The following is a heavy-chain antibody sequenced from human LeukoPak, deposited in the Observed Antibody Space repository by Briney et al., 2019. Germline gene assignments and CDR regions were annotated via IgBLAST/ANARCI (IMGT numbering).Heavy chain of an antibody. D-gene: IGHD6-19*01. CDR2: IYYSGST. CDR1: GGSISSYY. J-gene: IGHJ6*03. V-gene: IGHV4-59*01. CDR3: ARQAWAPYSSGCYDYYYMGV. Sequence: PSETLSLTCTVSGGSISSYYWSWIRQPPGKGLEWIGYIYYSGSTNYDPSLKSRVTISVDTSKNQFSLKLSSVTAADTAVYDGARQAWAPYSSGCYDYYYMGVWGKGTTVNVSS.